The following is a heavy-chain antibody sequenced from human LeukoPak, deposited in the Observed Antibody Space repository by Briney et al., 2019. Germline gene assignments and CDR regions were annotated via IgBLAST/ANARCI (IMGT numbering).Heavy chain of an antibody. Sequence: PSETLSLTCTVSGGSLSSSSYYWGWVRQPPGKGLEWIGSIYYTGSTYYNPSLKSRVTMSVDTSKSQFSLKLSSVTAADTAVYYCARHSEMATISSWFDPWGQGTLVTVSS. J-gene: IGHJ5*02. D-gene: IGHD5-24*01. CDR1: GGSLSSSSYY. V-gene: IGHV4-39*01. CDR2: IYYTGST. CDR3: ARHSEMATISSWFDP.